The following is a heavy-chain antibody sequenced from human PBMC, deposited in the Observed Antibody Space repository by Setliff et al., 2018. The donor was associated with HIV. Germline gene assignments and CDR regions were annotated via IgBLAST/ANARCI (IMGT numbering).Heavy chain of an antibody. D-gene: IGHD5-12*01. J-gene: IGHJ4*02. CDR1: GGTFTSYA. Sequence: GASVKVSCKASGGTFTSYAFNWVRQAPGQRLEWMGEIMPIFGVTKYAQKFQGRLSISTGESTRTAYMDLTSLTSEDTAVYFCATRLSGYTSYYFDQWGQGTQVTVSS. V-gene: IGHV1-69*05. CDR2: IMPIFGVT. CDR3: ATRLSGYTSYYFDQ.